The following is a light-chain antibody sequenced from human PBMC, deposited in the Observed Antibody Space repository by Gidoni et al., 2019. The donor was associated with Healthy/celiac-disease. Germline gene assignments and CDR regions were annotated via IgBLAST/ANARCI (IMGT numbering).Light chain of an antibody. CDR1: QSVSSY. J-gene: IGKJ4*01. CDR3: QRRSNWPRT. CDR2: DAS. V-gene: IGKV3-11*01. Sequence: EIVFPQSPPTLSLSPGERATLSCRASQSVSSYLAWYQQKPGQAPRLLIYDASNRATGIPARFSGSGSGTDFTLTISSREPEDFAVYYCQRRSNWPRTFGGGTKVEIK.